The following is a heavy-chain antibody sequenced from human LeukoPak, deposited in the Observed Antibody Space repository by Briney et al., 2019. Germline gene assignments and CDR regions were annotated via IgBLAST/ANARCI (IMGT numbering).Heavy chain of an antibody. J-gene: IGHJ4*02. CDR3: AKDGGTHFDH. D-gene: IGHD1-26*01. CDR2: ISSSGTTI. CDR1: GFTFRTSG. Sequence: SGGSLRLSCAASGFTFRTSGMNWVRQAPGRGVEWVSYISSSGTTISYAQSVKGRFTITRDNAQNSLTLHMNTLRADDTAVYYCAKDGGTHFDHWGQGTLVTVSS. V-gene: IGHV3-48*01.